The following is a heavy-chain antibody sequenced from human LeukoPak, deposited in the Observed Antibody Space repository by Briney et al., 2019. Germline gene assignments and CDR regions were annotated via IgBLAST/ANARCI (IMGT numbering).Heavy chain of an antibody. CDR2: IYYSGST. CDR3: ARVRIAGNYGGHYYYYMDV. J-gene: IGHJ6*03. CDR1: GGSISSYY. V-gene: IGHV4-59*08. Sequence: PSETLSLTCTVSGGSISSYYWSWIRQPPGKGLEWIGYIYYSGSTNYNPSLKGRVTISVDTSKNQFSLKLSSVTAADTAVYYCARVRIAGNYGGHYYYYMDVWGKGTTVTVSS. D-gene: IGHD1-7*01.